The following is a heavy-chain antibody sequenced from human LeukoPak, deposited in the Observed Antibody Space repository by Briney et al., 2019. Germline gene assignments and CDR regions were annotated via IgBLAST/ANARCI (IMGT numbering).Heavy chain of an antibody. CDR3: ARVRGDYYFDY. D-gene: IGHD2-21*02. V-gene: IGHV3-7*04. CDR2: IKQGGSEK. J-gene: IGHJ4*02. Sequence: AGGSLRLSCAASGLIFSSYWMSWVRQAPGKGLEWVANIKQGGSEKYYVDSVKGRFTISRDNAKNSLYLQTNSLRAEDTAVYYRARVRGDYYFDYWGQGTLVTVSS. CDR1: GLIFSSYW.